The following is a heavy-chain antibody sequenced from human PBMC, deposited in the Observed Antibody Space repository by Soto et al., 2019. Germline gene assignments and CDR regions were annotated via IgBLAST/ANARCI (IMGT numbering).Heavy chain of an antibody. CDR2: INSGGSRT. CDR3: ARGTCSGDTCFVGGTH. D-gene: IGHD2-21*02. CDR1: GFTFSDHW. Sequence: EVQLAESGGVLVQPGGSLRLSCVASGFTFSDHWMHWVRQAPGKGLVWVSRINSGGSRTNYADSVKGRFTISIDNAKNTLYLEMNSLSVEDTAVYYCARGTCSGDTCFVGGTHWGRGTPVTVSS. J-gene: IGHJ4*01. V-gene: IGHV3-74*01.